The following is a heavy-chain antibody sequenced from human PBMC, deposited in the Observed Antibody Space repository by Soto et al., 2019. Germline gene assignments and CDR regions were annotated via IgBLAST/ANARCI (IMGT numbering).Heavy chain of an antibody. Sequence: ASVKVSCKASGYTFTSYDINWVRQATGQGLEWMGWMNPNSGNTGYAQKFQGRVTMTRNTSISTAYMELSSLRSEDTAVYYCARRAGYGDYRVPPYYYYYMDVWGKGTTVTVSS. CDR3: ARRAGYGDYRVPPYYYYYMDV. CDR1: GYTFTSYD. CDR2: MNPNSGNT. J-gene: IGHJ6*03. D-gene: IGHD4-17*01. V-gene: IGHV1-8*01.